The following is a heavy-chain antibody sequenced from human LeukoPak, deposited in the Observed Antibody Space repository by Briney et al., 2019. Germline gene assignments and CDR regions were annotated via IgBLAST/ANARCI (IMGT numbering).Heavy chain of an antibody. CDR2: IYHSGST. Sequence: SETLSLTCAVSGYSISSGYYWGWIRQPPGKGLEWIGSIYHSGSTYYNPSLKSRVTISVDTSKNQFSLKLSSVTAADTAVYYCARPHGTTGVGVFGYWGQGTLVTVSS. CDR1: GYSISSGYY. CDR3: ARPHGTTGVGVFGY. D-gene: IGHD1-1*01. V-gene: IGHV4-38-2*01. J-gene: IGHJ4*02.